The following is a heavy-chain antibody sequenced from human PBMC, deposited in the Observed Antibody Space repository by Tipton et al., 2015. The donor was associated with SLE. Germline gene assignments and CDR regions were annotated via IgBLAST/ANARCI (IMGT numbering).Heavy chain of an antibody. J-gene: IGHJ4*02. D-gene: IGHD6-13*01. CDR2: MHHGGGT. CDR1: GGSISTGAYY. V-gene: IGHV4-39*07. Sequence: TLSLTCTVSGGSISTGAYYWGWIRQPPGKGMEWIGSMHHGGGTFCSPSHKSRVTISLDTSMNQFSLKLSSVTAADTAVYYCARDARYSSRRDFDSWGQGTLGTVSS. CDR3: ARDARYSSRRDFDS.